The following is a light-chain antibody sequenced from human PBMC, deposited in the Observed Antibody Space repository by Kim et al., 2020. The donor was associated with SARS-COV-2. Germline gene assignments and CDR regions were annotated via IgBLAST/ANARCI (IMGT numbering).Light chain of an antibody. CDR1: QGISSY. V-gene: IGKV1-9*01. Sequence: ASVGDRVTITCRASQGISSYLAWYQQKPGLAPKVLIYSASTLQSGVPSRFSGSGSGTDFTLTISSLQPEDFATYYCQQLNSYPLTFGGGTKVDIK. CDR2: SAS. CDR3: QQLNSYPLT. J-gene: IGKJ4*01.